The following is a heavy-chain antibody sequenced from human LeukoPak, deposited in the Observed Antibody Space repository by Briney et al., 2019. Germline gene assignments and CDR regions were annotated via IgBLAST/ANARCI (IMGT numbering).Heavy chain of an antibody. Sequence: ASVKVSCKASGGTFSSYAISWVRQAPGQGLEWMGRIIPILGIANYAQKSQGRVTITADKSTSTAYMELSSLRSEDTAVYYCARKFFGDYSSSPNYYYYGMDVWGQGTTVTVSS. J-gene: IGHJ6*02. CDR1: GGTFSSYA. CDR3: ARKFFGDYSSSPNYYYYGMDV. V-gene: IGHV1-69*04. CDR2: IIPILGIA. D-gene: IGHD6-13*01.